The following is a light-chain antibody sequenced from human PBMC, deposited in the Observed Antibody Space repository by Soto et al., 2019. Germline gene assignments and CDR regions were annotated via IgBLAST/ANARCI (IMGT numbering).Light chain of an antibody. CDR2: DVS. CDR1: SSDVGGYSY. Sequence: QSALTQPASVSGSPGQSITISCTGTSSDVGGYSYVSWYQQHPGKAPKLMIYDVSNRPSGVSNRFSGSKSGNTASLTISGLQAEDEADYYCSSYTSSSTPIVVFGGGTKLTVL. V-gene: IGLV2-14*01. J-gene: IGLJ2*01. CDR3: SSYTSSSTPIVV.